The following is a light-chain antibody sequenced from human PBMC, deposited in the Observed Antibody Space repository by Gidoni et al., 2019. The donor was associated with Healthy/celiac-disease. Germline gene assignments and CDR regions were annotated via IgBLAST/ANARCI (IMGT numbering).Light chain of an antibody. CDR1: SSDGGGYHY. Sequence: QSALTQPRSVAGSPGQSVTISCTGTSSDGGGYHYVPGYHQHPGTAPQLMIYDVSTRPSGVPDRFSGSKSGNTASLTISGLQAEDEADYYCCSYAGSYTFVFGTGTKVTVL. V-gene: IGLV2-11*01. J-gene: IGLJ1*01. CDR2: DVS. CDR3: CSYAGSYTFV.